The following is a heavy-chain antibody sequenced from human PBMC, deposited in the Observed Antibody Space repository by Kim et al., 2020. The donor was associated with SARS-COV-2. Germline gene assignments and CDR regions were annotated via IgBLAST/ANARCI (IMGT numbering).Heavy chain of an antibody. D-gene: IGHD2-2*01. CDR2: T. J-gene: IGHJ6*02. Sequence: TGYAQKSQGRVTMTRNTSISTAYMELSSLRSEDTAVYYCARGYQLRGMDVWGQGTTVTVSS. V-gene: IGHV1-8*01. CDR3: ARGYQLRGMDV.